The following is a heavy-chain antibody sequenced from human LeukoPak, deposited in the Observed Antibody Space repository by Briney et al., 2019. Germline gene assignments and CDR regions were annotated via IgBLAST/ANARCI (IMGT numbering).Heavy chain of an antibody. CDR1: GFTFSSYS. Sequence: GGSLRLSCAASGFTFSSYSMNWVRQAPGKGLEWVSSMSSRSTNIYYADSVKGRFTISRANAKNSLYLQMNSLRAEDTAVYYCARDPEGYYYGSGKPYYYGMDVCGQGTTVTVSS. D-gene: IGHD3-10*01. V-gene: IGHV3-21*01. CDR3: ARDPEGYYYGSGKPYYYGMDV. CDR2: MSSRSTNI. J-gene: IGHJ6*02.